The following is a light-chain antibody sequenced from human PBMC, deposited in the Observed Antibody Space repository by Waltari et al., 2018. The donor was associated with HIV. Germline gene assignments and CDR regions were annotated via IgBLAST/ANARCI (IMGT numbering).Light chain of an antibody. Sequence: STLSASVGDRVTITCRASQSVTSWLAWYQQKPGKAPKLLIYKASTLESGVPSRFSGSGSGTEFTLTISSLQPDDFATYYCQQYHSYSKTFGQGTKLEIK. CDR3: QQYHSYSKT. J-gene: IGKJ2*01. V-gene: IGKV1-5*03. CDR1: QSVTSW. CDR2: KAS.